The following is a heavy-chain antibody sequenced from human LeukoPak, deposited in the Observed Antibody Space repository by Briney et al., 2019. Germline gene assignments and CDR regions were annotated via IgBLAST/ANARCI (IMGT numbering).Heavy chain of an antibody. CDR3: ARQSSAYYFSVFDY. J-gene: IGHJ4*02. CDR2: IYPGDSDT. V-gene: IGHV5-51*01. Sequence: GESLKISCEASGYSFTSYWIGWVRRMPGKGLEWMGNIYPGDSDTKYSPSFQGQVTISADKSISTAYLQWSSLEASDTAIYYCARQSSAYYFSVFDYWGQGTLVTVSS. D-gene: IGHD3-22*01. CDR1: GYSFTSYW.